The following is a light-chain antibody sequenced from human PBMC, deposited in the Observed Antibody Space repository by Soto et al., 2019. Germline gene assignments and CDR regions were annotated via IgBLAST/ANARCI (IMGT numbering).Light chain of an antibody. CDR3: QQYNTYLT. V-gene: IGKV1-5*01. J-gene: IGKJ1*01. CDR1: QSIGRW. Sequence: DIQMTQSPSTLSASVGDRVTITCRASQSIGRWLAWYQQKPGKAPNLLISDASSLESAVPSRFSGSGSGTEFTLTITSLQPDDFATYYCQQYNTYLTFGQGTKVEIK. CDR2: DAS.